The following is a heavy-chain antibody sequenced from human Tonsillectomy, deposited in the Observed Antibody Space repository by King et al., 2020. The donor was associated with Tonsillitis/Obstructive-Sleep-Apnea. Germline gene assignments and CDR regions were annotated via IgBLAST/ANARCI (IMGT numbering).Heavy chain of an antibody. J-gene: IGHJ3*02. CDR1: GYSFTSYW. Sequence: VQLVESGAEVKEPGESLRISCKGSGYSFTSYWINWVRQMPGKGLEGMGRIHPSDSYTNYSPSFQGHVTFSVDKSISTAHLQWSSLRASDNAMYYCARGGIGYDFAFDIWGQGTMVTVSS. CDR2: IHPSDSYT. D-gene: IGHD5-12*01. V-gene: IGHV5-10-1*01. CDR3: ARGGIGYDFAFDI.